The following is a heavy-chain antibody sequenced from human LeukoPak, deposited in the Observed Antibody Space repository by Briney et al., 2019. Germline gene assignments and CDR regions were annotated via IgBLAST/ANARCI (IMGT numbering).Heavy chain of an antibody. Sequence: GGSLRLSCEASGFTFSTYNMNWVRQAPGKGLEWVAVISYDGSNKYYADSVKGRFTISRDNSKNTLYLQMNSLRAEDTAVYYCAKLRSDYGDYWGQGTLVTVSS. J-gene: IGHJ4*02. CDR2: ISYDGSNK. V-gene: IGHV3-30*18. D-gene: IGHD3-3*01. CDR1: GFTFSTYN. CDR3: AKLRSDYGDY.